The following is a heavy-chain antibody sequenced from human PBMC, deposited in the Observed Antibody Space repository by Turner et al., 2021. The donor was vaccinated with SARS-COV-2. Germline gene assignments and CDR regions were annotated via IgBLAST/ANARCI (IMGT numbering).Heavy chain of an antibody. D-gene: IGHD6-19*01. CDR3: AKDIRTTPIAVAGRGAFDI. CDR2: SSGSGGST. Sequence: EVQLLESGGGFVQPGGSLRLSCSASGFTFSSYAISWLRQAPGKGLEWVSASSGSGGSTFYADSVKGRFTISRDDSKNTLYLQMNSLRAEDTAVYYCAKDIRTTPIAVAGRGAFDIWGQGTMVTVSS. J-gene: IGHJ3*02. V-gene: IGHV3-23*01. CDR1: GFTFSSYA.